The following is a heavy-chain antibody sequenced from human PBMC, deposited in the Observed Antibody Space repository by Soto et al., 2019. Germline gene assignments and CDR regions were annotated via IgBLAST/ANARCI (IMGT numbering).Heavy chain of an antibody. CDR3: ARDKGYCSDTSCPDFDY. V-gene: IGHV1-69*04. CDR1: GGTLSSYT. CDR2: VIPNLGVT. J-gene: IGHJ4*02. Sequence: GASVEVSCKASGGTLSSYTFRWVRQAPGQGLEWKGRVIPNLGVTNYAKKFQGRFTIVVDTSTSTAYMELNSLRYEDTAVYYCARDKGYCSDTSCPDFDYWGQGTLVTVSS. D-gene: IGHD2-15*01.